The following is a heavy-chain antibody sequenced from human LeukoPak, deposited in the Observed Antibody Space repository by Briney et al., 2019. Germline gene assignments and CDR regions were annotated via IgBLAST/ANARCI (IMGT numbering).Heavy chain of an antibody. D-gene: IGHD2-21*02. CDR1: GFTFSNYA. CDR3: ASEACGDCESSYYYYYMDV. V-gene: IGHV3-30*04. Sequence: PGGSLRLSCAASGFTFSNYALHWVRQAPGKGLEWVAVISYDDTNKYYVDSVKGRFTISRDNSKNTLYLQMNSLRAEDTAVYYCASEACGDCESSYYYYYMDVWGKGTTVTVSS. CDR2: ISYDDTNK. J-gene: IGHJ6*03.